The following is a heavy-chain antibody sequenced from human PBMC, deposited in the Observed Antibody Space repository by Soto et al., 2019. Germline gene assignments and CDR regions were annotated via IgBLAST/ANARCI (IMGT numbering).Heavy chain of an antibody. Sequence: ETLSLTSTVSGGSISISSYYWFCIRQPPGKWLEWIGSIYYSGITYYNPSLKSRVTISVDTSKNQFSLKLSSVTAADTAVYYCARHRGPMVRGVITNWFDPWGQGTLVTVSS. CDR1: GGSISISSYY. D-gene: IGHD3-10*01. CDR3: ARHRGPMVRGVITNWFDP. CDR2: IYYSGIT. J-gene: IGHJ5*02. V-gene: IGHV4-39*01.